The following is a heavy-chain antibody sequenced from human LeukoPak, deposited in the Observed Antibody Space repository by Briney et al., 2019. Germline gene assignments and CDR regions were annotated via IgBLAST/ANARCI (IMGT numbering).Heavy chain of an antibody. CDR2: INHSGST. CDR3: ARGGRKQLVHRVWSFDY. D-gene: IGHD6-6*01. CDR1: GGSFSGYY. Sequence: SETLSLTCAVYGGSFSGYYWSWIRQPPGKGLEWIGKINHSGSTNYNPSLKSRVTISVDTSKNQFSLKLSSVTAADTAVYYCARGGRKQLVHRVWSFDYWGQGTLVTVSS. V-gene: IGHV4-34*01. J-gene: IGHJ4*02.